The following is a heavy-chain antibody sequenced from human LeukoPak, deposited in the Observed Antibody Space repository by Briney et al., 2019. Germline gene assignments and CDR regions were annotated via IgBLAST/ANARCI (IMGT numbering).Heavy chain of an antibody. Sequence: SVKVSCKASGGTFSSYAISWVRQAPGQGLEWMGGIIPIFGTANYAQKFQGRVTTTADESTSTAYMELSSLRSEDTAVYYCARGSIVVVPEENYGMDVWGQGTTVTVSS. CDR3: ARGSIVVVPEENYGMDV. J-gene: IGHJ6*02. V-gene: IGHV1-69*13. D-gene: IGHD2-2*01. CDR2: IIPIFGTA. CDR1: GGTFSSYA.